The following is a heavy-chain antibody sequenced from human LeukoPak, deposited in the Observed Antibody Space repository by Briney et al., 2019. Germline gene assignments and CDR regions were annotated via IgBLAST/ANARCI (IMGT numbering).Heavy chain of an antibody. Sequence: PGGSLRLSCAASGFTFSSYAMSWVRQAPGKGLEWVSAISGSGGSTYYADSVKGRFTISRDNSKNTLYLQMNSLRAEDTAVYYCAKGITMIVVATAQYFQHWGQGTLVTVSS. CDR2: ISGSGGST. V-gene: IGHV3-23*01. J-gene: IGHJ1*01. CDR1: GFTFSSYA. D-gene: IGHD3-22*01. CDR3: AKGITMIVVATAQYFQH.